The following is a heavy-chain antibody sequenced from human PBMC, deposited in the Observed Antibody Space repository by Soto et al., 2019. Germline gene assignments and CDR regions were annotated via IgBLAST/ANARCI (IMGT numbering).Heavy chain of an antibody. CDR2: IRSKANSYAT. D-gene: IGHD3-10*01. CDR3: TRGTYYYGSG. J-gene: IGHJ4*02. V-gene: IGHV3-73*01. CDR1: GFTFSGSA. Sequence: ESGGGLVQPGGSLKLSCAASGFTFSGSAMHWVRQASGKGLEWVGRIRSKANSYATAYAASVKGRFTISRDDSKNTAYLQMNSLKTEDTAVYYCTRGTYYYGSGWGQGTLVTVSS.